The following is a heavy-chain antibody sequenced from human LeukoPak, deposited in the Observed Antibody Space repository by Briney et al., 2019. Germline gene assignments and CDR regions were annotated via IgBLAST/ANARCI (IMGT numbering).Heavy chain of an antibody. Sequence: GESLKISCKGSGYSFTSYWIGWVRQMPGKGLEWMGIIYPGDSDTRYSPSFQGQVTISADKSISTAYLQWSSLKASDTAMYYCARLGRQYSSGWYNWFDPWGQGTLVTVSS. CDR2: IYPGDSDT. J-gene: IGHJ5*02. D-gene: IGHD6-19*01. CDR3: ARLGRQYSSGWYNWFDP. CDR1: GYSFTSYW. V-gene: IGHV5-51*01.